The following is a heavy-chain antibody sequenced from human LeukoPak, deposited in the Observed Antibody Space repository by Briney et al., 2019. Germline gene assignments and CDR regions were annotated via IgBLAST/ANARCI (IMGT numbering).Heavy chain of an antibody. Sequence: SETLSLTCALYGGSFSDFYWGWIRQPPGKGLEWIGEIHHSGSTNYNPSLKSRVTISVDTSKNQFSLKLTSVTAADTAVYYCARHGTPGTNLNWFDPWGQGTLVTVSS. J-gene: IGHJ5*02. CDR2: IHHSGST. CDR3: ARHGTPGTNLNWFDP. CDR1: GGSFSDFY. V-gene: IGHV4-34*01. D-gene: IGHD1-1*01.